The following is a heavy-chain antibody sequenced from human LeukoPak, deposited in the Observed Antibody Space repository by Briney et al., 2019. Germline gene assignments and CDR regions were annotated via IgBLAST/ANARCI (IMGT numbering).Heavy chain of an antibody. V-gene: IGHV4-4*02. CDR1: GGSISSSNW. Sequence: SETLSLTCAVSGGSISSSNWWSWVRQPPGKGLEWIGYIYYSGSTNYNPSLKSRITIPVDTSKNQFSLKLSSVTAADTAVYYCARVRYYYGSGSPMYYFDYWGQGTLVTVSS. J-gene: IGHJ4*02. CDR2: IYYSGST. D-gene: IGHD3-10*01. CDR3: ARVRYYYGSGSPMYYFDY.